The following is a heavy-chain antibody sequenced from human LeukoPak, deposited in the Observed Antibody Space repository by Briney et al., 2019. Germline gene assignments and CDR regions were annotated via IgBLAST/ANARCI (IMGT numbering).Heavy chain of an antibody. Sequence: GGSLRLSCAASGFTFSNYAMSWVRQAPGKGLEWVSAISVSGGSTYYADSVKGRFTISRDNSKNTLYLQMSNLRAEDTAVYYCVKDHGYSSAWYVRGLDYWGQGTLVTVSS. CDR2: ISVSGGST. CDR3: VKDHGYSSAWYVRGLDY. CDR1: GFTFSNYA. V-gene: IGHV3-23*01. D-gene: IGHD6-19*01. J-gene: IGHJ4*02.